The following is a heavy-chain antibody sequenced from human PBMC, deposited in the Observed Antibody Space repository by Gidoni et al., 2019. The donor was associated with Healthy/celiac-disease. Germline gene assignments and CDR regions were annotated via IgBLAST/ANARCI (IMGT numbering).Heavy chain of an antibody. Sequence: INWVRQATGQGLEWMGWMNPNSGNTGYAQKFQGRVTMTRNTSISTAYMELSSLRSEDTAVYYCARGGNLYYDFWSGYGRGYYGMDVWGQGTTVTVSS. V-gene: IGHV1-8*01. CDR2: MNPNSGNT. CDR3: ARGGNLYYDFWSGYGRGYYGMDV. J-gene: IGHJ6*02. D-gene: IGHD3-3*01.